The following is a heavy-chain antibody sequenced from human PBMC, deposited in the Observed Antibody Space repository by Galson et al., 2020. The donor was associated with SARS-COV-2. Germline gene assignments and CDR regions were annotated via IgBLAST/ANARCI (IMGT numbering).Heavy chain of an antibody. CDR2: IYYSGST. V-gene: IGHV4-61*01. CDR1: GGSVSSGSYY. Sequence: SETLSLTCTVSGGSVSSGSYYWSWIRQPPGKGLEWIGYIYYSGSTNYNPSLKSRVTISVDTSKNQFSLKLSSVTAADTAVYYCARDRGRNYGMDVWGQGTTVTVSS. J-gene: IGHJ6*02. CDR3: ARDRGRNYGMDV.